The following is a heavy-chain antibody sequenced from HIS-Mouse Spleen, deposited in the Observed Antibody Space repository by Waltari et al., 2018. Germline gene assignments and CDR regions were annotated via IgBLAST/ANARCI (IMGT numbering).Heavy chain of an antibody. V-gene: IGHV4-39*07. D-gene: IGHD6-13*01. CDR2: IYYSGST. CDR3: AREIPYSSSWYDWYFDL. Sequence: QLQLQESGPGLVKPSETLSLTCTVSGGSISSSSYYWGWIRQPPGKGLEWIGSIYYSGSTYDNPSRKSRVPISVDTSKNQFSLKLSSVTAADTAVYYCAREIPYSSSWYDWYFDLWGRGTLVTVSS. CDR1: GGSISSSSYY. J-gene: IGHJ2*01.